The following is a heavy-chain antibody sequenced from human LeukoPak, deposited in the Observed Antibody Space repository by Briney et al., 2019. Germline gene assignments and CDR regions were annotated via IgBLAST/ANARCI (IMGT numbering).Heavy chain of an antibody. CDR2: IYYTGST. D-gene: IGHD6-13*01. CDR1: SGTISSSSYF. V-gene: IGHV4-39*01. CDR3: ARVADSDSWYGDY. Sequence: PSETLSLTCTVSSGTISSSSYFWGWIRQPPGNGLEWIGNIYYTGSTHYNPPLKSRLTISVDTSKNQFSLKLSSVTAADTAVYYCARVADSDSWYGDYWGQGTLVTVSS. J-gene: IGHJ4*02.